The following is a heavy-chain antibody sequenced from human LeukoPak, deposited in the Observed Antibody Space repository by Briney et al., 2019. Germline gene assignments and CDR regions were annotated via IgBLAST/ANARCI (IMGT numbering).Heavy chain of an antibody. V-gene: IGHV4-59*12. Sequence: PSETLSLTCTVSGGSISSYYWSWIRQPPGKGLEWIGEIYHSGSTNYNPSLKSRVTISVDKSKNQFSLKLSSVTAADTAVYYCARLMVRGDDKGWFDPWGQGTLVTVSS. CDR1: GGSISSYY. D-gene: IGHD3-10*01. J-gene: IGHJ5*02. CDR2: IYHSGST. CDR3: ARLMVRGDDKGWFDP.